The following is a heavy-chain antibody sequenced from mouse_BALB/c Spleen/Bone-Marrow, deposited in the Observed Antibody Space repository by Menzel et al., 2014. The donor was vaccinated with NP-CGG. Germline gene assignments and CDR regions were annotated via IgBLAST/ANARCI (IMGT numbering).Heavy chain of an antibody. CDR1: GVDFSRYW. V-gene: IGHV4-1*02. CDR3: ARLGYYGGFAY. Sequence: CTASGVDFSRYWMSWVRHAPGKGLEWIGEINPDSSTIYYTPSLKDKFIISRDNAKNTLYLQMSKVRSEDTALYYCARLGYYGGFAYWGQGTLVTVSA. J-gene: IGHJ3*01. D-gene: IGHD2-3*01. CDR2: INPDSSTI.